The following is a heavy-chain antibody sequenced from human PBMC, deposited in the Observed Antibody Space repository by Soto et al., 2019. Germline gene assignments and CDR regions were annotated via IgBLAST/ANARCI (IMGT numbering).Heavy chain of an antibody. D-gene: IGHD5-12*01. CDR2: ISGSGGST. CDR3: AKDGYSGYASYYYYYGMDV. Sequence: GGSLRLSCAASGFTFSSYAMSWVRQAPGKGLEWVSAISGSGGSTYYADSVKGRFTISRDNSKNTLYLQMNSLRAEDTAVYYCAKDGYSGYASYYYYYGMDVWGQGTTVTVS. CDR1: GFTFSSYA. J-gene: IGHJ6*02. V-gene: IGHV3-23*01.